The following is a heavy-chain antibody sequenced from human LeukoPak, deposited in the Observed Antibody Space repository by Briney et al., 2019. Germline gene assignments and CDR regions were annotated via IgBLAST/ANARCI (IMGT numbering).Heavy chain of an antibody. CDR3: ARDVNWNYWVY. CDR2: ISSSSSYI. D-gene: IGHD1-20*01. CDR1: GFTFSSYT. Sequence: GGSLRLSCAASGFTFSSYTMNWVRQGPGKGLERVSSISSSSSYIYYADSVKGRFTISRHNAKNSLYLQMNSLRAEDTAVYYCARDVNWNYWVYWGHGTLVTVSS. V-gene: IGHV3-21*01. J-gene: IGHJ4*01.